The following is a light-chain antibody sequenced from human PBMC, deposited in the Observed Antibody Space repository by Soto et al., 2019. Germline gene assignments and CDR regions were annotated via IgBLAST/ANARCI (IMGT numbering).Light chain of an antibody. CDR2: SHN. J-gene: IGLJ2*01. CDR1: SSNIGSNT. CDR3: ATWDDSLNGVV. V-gene: IGLV1-44*01. Sequence: QSVLTQPPSASGTPGQRVTISCSGTSSNIGSNTVNWYQHLPGTAPKLLIYSHNQRPSGVPDRVSGSRSGTSASLAISGLQSADEADYYCATWDDSLNGVVFGGGTKLTVL.